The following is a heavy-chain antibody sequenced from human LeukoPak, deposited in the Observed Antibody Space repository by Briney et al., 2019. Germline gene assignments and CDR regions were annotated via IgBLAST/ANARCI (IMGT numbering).Heavy chain of an antibody. J-gene: IGHJ3*02. CDR3: ARDRSYGEANAFDI. CDR1: GGSISSGDYY. D-gene: IGHD4-17*01. Sequence: PSETLSLTCTVSGGSISSGDYYWSWIRQPPGKGLEWIGYIYYSGSTYYNPSLKSRVTISVDTSKNQFSLKLSSVTAADTAVYYCARDRSYGEANAFDIWGRGTMVTVSS. CDR2: IYYSGST. V-gene: IGHV4-30-4*01.